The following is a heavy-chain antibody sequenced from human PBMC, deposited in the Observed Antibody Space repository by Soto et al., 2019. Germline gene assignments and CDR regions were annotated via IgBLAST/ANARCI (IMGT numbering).Heavy chain of an antibody. CDR1: GYTFTGYY. J-gene: IGHJ4*02. CDR2: INPNSGGT. D-gene: IGHD5-12*01. Sequence: ASVKVSCKASGYTFTGYYMHWVRQAPGQGLEWMGWINPNSGGTNYAQKFQGWFTMTRDTSISTAYMELSRLRSDDTAVYYCARSPPYRAYDQTPRLFHYWGPGTLVPV. V-gene: IGHV1-2*04. CDR3: ARSPPYRAYDQTPRLFHY.